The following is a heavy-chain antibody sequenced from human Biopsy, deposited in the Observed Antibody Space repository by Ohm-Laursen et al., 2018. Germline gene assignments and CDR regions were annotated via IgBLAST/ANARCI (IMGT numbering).Heavy chain of an antibody. CDR1: GYNLNELS. V-gene: IGHV1-24*01. CDR2: FAPENGKT. D-gene: IGHD1-1*01. CDR3: AADINVWNVNY. J-gene: IGHJ4*02. Sequence: SVKVSCKVSGYNLNELSMHWVRQVPGKGLEWMGGFAPENGKTVYAQNFQARVSLTEDTSTDTAYMELRSLRSEDTAVYYCAADINVWNVNYWGQGTQVTVSS.